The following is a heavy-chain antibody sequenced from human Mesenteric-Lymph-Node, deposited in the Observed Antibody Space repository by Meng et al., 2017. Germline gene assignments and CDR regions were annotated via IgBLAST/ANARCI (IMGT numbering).Heavy chain of an antibody. D-gene: IGHD5-24*01. J-gene: IGHJ6*02. Sequence: GESLKISCAASGFTFSSYEMNWVRQAPGKGLEWVSYISSSGSTIYYADSVKGRFTISRDSAKNLLVLHMKSLRVEDTAVYYCARCRLYGCQSNSGMDVWGQGTTVTVSS. V-gene: IGHV3-48*03. CDR1: GFTFSSYE. CDR2: ISSSGSTI. CDR3: ARCRLYGCQSNSGMDV.